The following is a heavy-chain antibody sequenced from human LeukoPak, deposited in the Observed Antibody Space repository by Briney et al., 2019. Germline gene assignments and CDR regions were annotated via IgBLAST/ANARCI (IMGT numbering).Heavy chain of an antibody. CDR3: TSPISRNYYDSSGYLALDAFDI. V-gene: IGHV3-73*01. CDR1: GFTFSGSA. Sequence: GGSLRLSCAASGFTFSGSAMHWVRQASGKGLEWVGRIRSKANSYATAYAASVKGRFTISRDDSKNTAYLQMNSLKIEDTAVYYCTSPISRNYYDSSGYLALDAFDIWGQGTMVTVSS. CDR2: IRSKANSYAT. J-gene: IGHJ3*02. D-gene: IGHD3-22*01.